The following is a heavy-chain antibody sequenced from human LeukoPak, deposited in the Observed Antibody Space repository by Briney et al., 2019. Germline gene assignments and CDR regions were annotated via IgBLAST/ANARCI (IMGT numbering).Heavy chain of an antibody. CDR2: ISYDGSNE. Sequence: GGSLRLSCAASGFSFTTYAMHWVRQAPGKGLEWVALISYDGSNEYYADSVKGRFTISRDNSKNTLYLQMNSLRVEDTAVNYCARAMEQWLVYDYWGQGTLVTVSS. D-gene: IGHD6-19*01. J-gene: IGHJ4*02. V-gene: IGHV3-30-3*01. CDR3: ARAMEQWLVYDY. CDR1: GFSFTTYA.